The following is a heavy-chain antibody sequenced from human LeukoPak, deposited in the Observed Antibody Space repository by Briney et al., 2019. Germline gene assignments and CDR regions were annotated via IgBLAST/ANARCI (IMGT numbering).Heavy chain of an antibody. D-gene: IGHD5-24*01. CDR1: GGSSSGYY. CDR3: ARAGSRDGYNPNDY. CDR2: INHSGST. V-gene: IGHV4-34*01. Sequence: SETLSLTCAVSGGSSSGYYWSWIRQPPGKGLEWVVEINHSGSTNYNPSLKSRVTISVDTSKNQFSLKLSSVTAADTAVYYCARAGSRDGYNPNDYWGQGTLVTVSS. J-gene: IGHJ4*02.